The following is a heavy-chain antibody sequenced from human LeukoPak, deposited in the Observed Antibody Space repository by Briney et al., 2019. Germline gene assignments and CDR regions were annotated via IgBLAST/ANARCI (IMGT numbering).Heavy chain of an antibody. CDR1: GFTFSRFW. CDR3: ARGSVYGVYDY. J-gene: IGHJ4*02. D-gene: IGHD1-14*01. V-gene: IGHV3-74*01. CDR2: IKSDGSST. Sequence: PGGSLRLSCAASGFTFSRFWMNWVRQVPGKGLVWVARIKSDGSSTSYADSVKGRFTISRDNAKNTLYLQMNSLRAEDTAVYYCARGSVYGVYDYWGQGTLVTVSS.